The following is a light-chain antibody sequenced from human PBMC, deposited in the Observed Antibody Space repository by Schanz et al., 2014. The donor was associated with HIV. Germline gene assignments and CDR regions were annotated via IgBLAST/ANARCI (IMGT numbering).Light chain of an antibody. Sequence: QSALTQPASVSGSPGQSVTISCSGTNSDIGSYNLVSWYQYHPGKAPKLMIYEVSKRPSGVPDRFSGSKSGNTASLTVSELLAEDEGDYYCSSLAADNTLVFGGGTKLTVL. CDR1: NSDIGSYNL. V-gene: IGLV2-8*01. J-gene: IGLJ2*01. CDR3: SSLAADNTLV. CDR2: EVS.